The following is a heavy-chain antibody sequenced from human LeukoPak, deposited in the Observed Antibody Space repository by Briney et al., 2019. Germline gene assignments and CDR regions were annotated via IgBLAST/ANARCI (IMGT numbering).Heavy chain of an antibody. V-gene: IGHV3-30*18. D-gene: IGHD6-25*01. CDR1: GFTFSSYA. Sequence: QPGRSLRLSCAASGFTFSSYAIHWVRQAPGKGLEWVAVISYDGSYRNYADSVKGRFTISRDNSKNTLDLQMFSLRVEDTAVYYCAKGPNSYSSGWYFEDWGQGTLVTVSS. J-gene: IGHJ1*01. CDR2: ISYDGSYR. CDR3: AKGPNSYSSGWYFED.